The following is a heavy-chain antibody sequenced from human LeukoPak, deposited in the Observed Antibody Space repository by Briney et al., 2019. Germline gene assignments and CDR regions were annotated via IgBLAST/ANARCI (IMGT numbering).Heavy chain of an antibody. J-gene: IGHJ4*02. CDR3: ARGALYYHDSSGYYGY. CDR1: GGSFSGYY. CDR2: INHSGST. V-gene: IGHV4-34*01. D-gene: IGHD3-22*01. Sequence: SETLSLTCAVYGGSFSGYYWSWIRQPPGKGLEWIGEINHSGSTNYNPSLKSRVTISVDTSKNQFSLKLSSVTAADTAVYYCARGALYYHDSSGYYGYWGQGTLVTVSS.